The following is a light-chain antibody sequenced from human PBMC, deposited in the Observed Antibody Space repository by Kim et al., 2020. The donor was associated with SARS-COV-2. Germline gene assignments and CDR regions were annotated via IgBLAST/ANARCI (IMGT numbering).Light chain of an antibody. Sequence: GQRFTISCSGSSSNIGLHSVSWYQQLPGTAPKLLIYNNYQSPSGVPDRFSGSRSGTSASLAISGLRSEDEAEYFCAAWDDSLTGFVFGSGTKVTVL. J-gene: IGLJ1*01. CDR1: SSNIGLHS. CDR2: NNY. CDR3: AAWDDSLTGFV. V-gene: IGLV1-44*01.